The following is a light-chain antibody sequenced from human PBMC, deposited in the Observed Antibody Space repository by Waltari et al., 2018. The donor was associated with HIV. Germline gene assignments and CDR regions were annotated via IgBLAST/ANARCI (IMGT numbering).Light chain of an antibody. Sequence: QAVVTQEPSLTVSPGGTVTLTCGSSTGAVTSGHSPSWFQQKPGQAPRTLIYDTSNKHSWTPARFSGSLLGGKAALTLSGAQPEDEAEYYCLLSYSGARPVVFGGGTKLTVL. J-gene: IGLJ2*01. CDR1: TGAVTSGHS. CDR2: DTS. CDR3: LLSYSGARPVV. V-gene: IGLV7-46*01.